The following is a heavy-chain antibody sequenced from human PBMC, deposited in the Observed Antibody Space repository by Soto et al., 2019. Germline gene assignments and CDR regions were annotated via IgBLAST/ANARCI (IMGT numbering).Heavy chain of an antibody. CDR3: ARDSVYSSSGYYYYYGMDV. Sequence: QVQLVQSGAEVKKPGSSVKVSCKASGGTFSSYAISWVRQAPGQGLEWMGGIIPIFGTANYAQKFQGRVTITADEXXSXAXXELSSLISEDTAVYYCARDSVYSSSGYYYYYGMDVWGQGTTVTVSS. CDR2: IIPIFGTA. V-gene: IGHV1-69*12. J-gene: IGHJ6*02. D-gene: IGHD6-6*01. CDR1: GGTFSSYA.